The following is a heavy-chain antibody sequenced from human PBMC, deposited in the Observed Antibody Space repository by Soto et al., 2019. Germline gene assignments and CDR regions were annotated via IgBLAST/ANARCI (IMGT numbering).Heavy chain of an antibody. CDR3: ARVPDR. Sequence: PSETLSLTCTVSGGSISSDSYYWGWIRQSPEKGLDWIASISYSGSTYYNPTLKSRLIISVDTSKSQFSLKLSSVTAADTAVYYCARVPDRWGQGTLVTVSS. CDR2: ISYSGST. J-gene: IGHJ5*02. CDR1: GGSISSDSYY. D-gene: IGHD2-2*01. V-gene: IGHV4-39*01.